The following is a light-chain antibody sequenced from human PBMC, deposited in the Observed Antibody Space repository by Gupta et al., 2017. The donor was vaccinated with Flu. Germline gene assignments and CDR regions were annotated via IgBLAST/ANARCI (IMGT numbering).Light chain of an antibody. CDR2: GAS. CDR3: QQYNNWLPYT. J-gene: IGKJ2*01. V-gene: IGKV3-15*01. CDR1: QSVSSN. Sequence: EIVMTQSPATLSVSPGESAPLPCRSSQSVSSNLAWYQQKPGQAPRLLIYGASTRATGIPARFSGSGSGTEYTRTISSMQPEDFAVYYCQQYNNWLPYTFGQGTKLEIK.